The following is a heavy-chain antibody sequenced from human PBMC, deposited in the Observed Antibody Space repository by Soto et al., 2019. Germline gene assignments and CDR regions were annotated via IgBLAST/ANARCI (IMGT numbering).Heavy chain of an antibody. D-gene: IGHD6-19*01. J-gene: IGHJ4*02. V-gene: IGHV3-43*01. CDR3: TADFYTVAGTPDFDY. CDR2: INWYGSGT. Sequence: GGALTLSCVASGFTFDDYSMHWVCQVPGKGLEWVSLINWYGSGTDYADSAMGRFAITRDNSKNPLYFPKNSFMTDDNASYYLTADFYTVAGTPDFDYWGQGTQVTVSS. CDR1: GFTFDDYS.